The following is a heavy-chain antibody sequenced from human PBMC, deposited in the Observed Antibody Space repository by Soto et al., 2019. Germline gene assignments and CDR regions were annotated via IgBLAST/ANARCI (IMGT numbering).Heavy chain of an antibody. CDR2: ISSSGSTI. D-gene: IGHD5-18*01. J-gene: IGHJ4*02. Sequence: PGGSLRLSCAASGFTFSSYEMNWVRQAPGKGLEWVSYISSSGSTIYYADSVKGRFTISRDNAKNSPYLQMNSLRAEDTAVYYCARVLRAPIQLRPFDYWGQGTLVTVSS. V-gene: IGHV3-48*03. CDR1: GFTFSSYE. CDR3: ARVLRAPIQLRPFDY.